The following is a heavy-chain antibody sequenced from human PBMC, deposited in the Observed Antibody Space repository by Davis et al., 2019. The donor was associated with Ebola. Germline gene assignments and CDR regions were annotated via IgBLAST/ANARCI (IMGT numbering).Heavy chain of an antibody. Sequence: GGSLRLSCAASGFAVSSNYMSWVRQAPGKGLEWVSAISGSGGSTYYADSVKGRFTISRDNSKNTLYLQMNSLRAEDTAVYYCAYTSGSYSLFDYWGQGTLVTVSS. CDR1: GFAVSSNY. D-gene: IGHD3-10*01. J-gene: IGHJ4*02. CDR3: AYTSGSYSLFDY. CDR2: ISGSGGST. V-gene: IGHV3-23*01.